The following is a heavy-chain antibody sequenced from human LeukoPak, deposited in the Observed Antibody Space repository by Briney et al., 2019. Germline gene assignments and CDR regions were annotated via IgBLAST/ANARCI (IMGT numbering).Heavy chain of an antibody. V-gene: IGHV4-39*01. Sequence: SETLSLTCTVSGGSLSSSSYYWGWIRQPPGKGLEWIGSIYYSGSTYYNPSLKSRVTISVDTSKNQFSLKLSSVTAADTAVYYCARLISMVGANDYWGQGTLVTVSS. J-gene: IGHJ4*02. CDR2: IYYSGST. CDR3: ARLISMVGANDY. CDR1: GGSLSSSSYY. D-gene: IGHD1-26*01.